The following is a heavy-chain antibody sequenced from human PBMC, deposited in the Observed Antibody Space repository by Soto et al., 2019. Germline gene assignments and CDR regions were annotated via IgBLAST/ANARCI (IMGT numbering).Heavy chain of an antibody. D-gene: IGHD2-15*01. CDR1: GGSISSGGYY. CDR3: ARSLVVVAATPSSFDY. Sequence: QVQLQESGPGLVKPSQTLSLTCTVSGGSISSGGYYWSWIRQHPGKVLEWIGYIYYSGSTYYNPSLKSRVTISVDTSKNQFSLKLSSVTAADTAVYYCARSLVVVAATPSSFDYWGQGTLGTVSS. CDR2: IYYSGST. V-gene: IGHV4-31*03. J-gene: IGHJ4*02.